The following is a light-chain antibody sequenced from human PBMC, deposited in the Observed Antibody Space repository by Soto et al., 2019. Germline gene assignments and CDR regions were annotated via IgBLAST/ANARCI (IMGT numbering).Light chain of an antibody. V-gene: IGLV2-14*03. CDR2: DII. CDR1: SSDVGAYIF. Sequence: QSVLTQPASVSGSPEQSITISCTGTSSDVGAYIFVSWYQQHPGKAPKLMIYDIINRPSGVSNRFSGSKSGNTASLTISGLQVEDDADYRCVSFTTSRSYVFGSGTKVTVL. CDR3: VSFTTSRSYV. J-gene: IGLJ1*01.